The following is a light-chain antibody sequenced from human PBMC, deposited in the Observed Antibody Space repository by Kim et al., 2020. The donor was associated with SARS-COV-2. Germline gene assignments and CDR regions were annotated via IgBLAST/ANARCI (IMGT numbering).Light chain of an antibody. Sequence: QAGLTQPPSVSKALRQTATLTCTGNTNNVGNEGAAWLQQHQGHPPKLLSYRNNNRPSGISERLSTSRSGNTASLTITGLQPEDEADYYCSAWDSSLSALVFGGGTQLTVL. J-gene: IGLJ3*02. CDR3: SAWDSSLSALV. CDR1: TNNVGNEG. V-gene: IGLV10-54*01. CDR2: RNN.